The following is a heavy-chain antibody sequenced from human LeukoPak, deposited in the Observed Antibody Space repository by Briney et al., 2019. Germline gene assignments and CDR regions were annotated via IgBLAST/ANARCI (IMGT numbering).Heavy chain of an antibody. J-gene: IGHJ3*02. CDR2: ISSSGSYI. CDR3: ARGYSNYGYAFDI. Sequence: GGSLRLSCAASRFTFSSYSMNWVRQAPGKGLEWVSSISSSGSYIYFADSVKGRFTISRDNARNSLYLQMNSLRAEDTAVYYCARGYSNYGYAFDIWGQGTMVTVSS. V-gene: IGHV3-21*01. CDR1: RFTFSSYS. D-gene: IGHD4-11*01.